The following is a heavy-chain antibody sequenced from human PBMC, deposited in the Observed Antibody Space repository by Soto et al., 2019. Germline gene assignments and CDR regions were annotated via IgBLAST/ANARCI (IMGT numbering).Heavy chain of an antibody. CDR2: IYWNNDK. D-gene: IGHD5-12*01. J-gene: IGHJ4*02. V-gene: IGHV2-5*01. Sequence: QITLKESGPTLLQPTQTLTVTCTLSGSSLITSGEGVGWIRQPPGKALEWLAVIYWNNDKRYSPSLKNRLTITKDTSRTQVVLTWTNMDPVDTATYYCAHVSGYEQFDYGGQGTLVTVSS. CDR1: GSSLITSGEG. CDR3: AHVSGYEQFDY.